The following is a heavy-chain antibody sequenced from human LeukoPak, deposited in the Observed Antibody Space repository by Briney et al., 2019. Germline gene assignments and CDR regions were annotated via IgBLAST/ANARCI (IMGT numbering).Heavy chain of an antibody. J-gene: IGHJ6*03. V-gene: IGHV3-48*01. CDR3: ARGYYDSSGYYLVYYYYYMDV. CDR2: ISSSSSTI. Sequence: GGSLRLSCAASGFLFSSFEVNWVRQAPGKGLEWVSYISSSSSTIYYADSVKGRFTISRDNAKNSLYLQMNSLRAEDTAVYYCARGYYDSSGYYLVYYYYYMDVWGKGTTVTVSS. CDR1: GFLFSSFE. D-gene: IGHD3-22*01.